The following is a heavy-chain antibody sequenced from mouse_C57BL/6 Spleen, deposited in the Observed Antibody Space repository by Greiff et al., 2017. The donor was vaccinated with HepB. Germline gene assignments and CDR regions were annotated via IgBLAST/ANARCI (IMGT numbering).Heavy chain of an antibody. D-gene: IGHD1-1*01. J-gene: IGHJ2*01. CDR2: IDPETGGT. CDR3: TRPIYYYGTYYVDY. CDR1: GYTFTDYE. V-gene: IGHV1-15*01. Sequence: QVQLQQSGAELVRPGASVTLSCKASGYTFTDYEMHWVKQTPVHGLEWIGAIDPETGGTAYNQKFKGKAILTADKSSSTAYMELRSLTSEDSAVYYCTRPIYYYGTYYVDYWGQGTTLTVSS.